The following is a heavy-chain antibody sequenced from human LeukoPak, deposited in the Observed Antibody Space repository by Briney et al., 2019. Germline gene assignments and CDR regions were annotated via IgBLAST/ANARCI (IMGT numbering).Heavy chain of an antibody. D-gene: IGHD3-22*01. CDR2: IYYSGST. CDR1: GGSISSSSYY. Sequence: SETLSLTCTVSGGSISSSSYYWGWIRQPPGKGLEWIGSIYYSGSTYYNPSLKSRVTISVDTSKNQFSLKLSSVTAADTAVYYCAAGGYYDSSGSDYWGQGTLVTVSS. J-gene: IGHJ4*02. CDR3: AAGGYYDSSGSDY. V-gene: IGHV4-39*07.